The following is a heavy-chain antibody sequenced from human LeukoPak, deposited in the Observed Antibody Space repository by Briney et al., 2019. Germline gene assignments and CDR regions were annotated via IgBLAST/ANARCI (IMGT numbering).Heavy chain of an antibody. Sequence: ARGSLRLSCAASGFTFSNAWMTWVRQTPGKGLEWVARVKSKTNGGTIDYAAPVKGRFTISRDDSENTLYLQMNSLSTEDTALYYCTTYSRGASDYWGQGTLVTVFS. J-gene: IGHJ4*02. D-gene: IGHD1-26*01. CDR3: TTYSRGASDY. CDR1: GFTFSNAW. V-gene: IGHV3-15*01. CDR2: VKSKTNGGTI.